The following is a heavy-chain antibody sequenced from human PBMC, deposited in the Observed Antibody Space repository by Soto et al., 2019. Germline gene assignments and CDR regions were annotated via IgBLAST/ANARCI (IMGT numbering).Heavy chain of an antibody. CDR1: GGSISSQY. V-gene: IGHV4-59*11. D-gene: IGHD6-6*01. CDR3: ARALAALDY. CDR2: IYYSGST. Sequence: PSETLSLTCSVSGGSISSQYWNWIRQPPGKGLEWIGYIYYSGSTNYNPSLKSRVTISVDTSKNQFSLKLSSVTAADTAVYYCARALAALDYWGQGTLVTVSS. J-gene: IGHJ4*02.